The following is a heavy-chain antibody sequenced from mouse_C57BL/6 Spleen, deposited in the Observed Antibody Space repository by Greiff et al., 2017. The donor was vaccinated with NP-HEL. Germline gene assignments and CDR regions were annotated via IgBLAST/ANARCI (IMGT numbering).Heavy chain of an antibody. J-gene: IGHJ1*03. V-gene: IGHV1-76*01. CDR3: ASEGTTVVGDWYFDV. CDR1: GYTFTDYY. CDR2: IYPGSGNT. Sequence: VQLQQSGAELVRPGASVKLSCKASGYTFTDYYINWVKQRPGQGLEWIARIYPGSGNTYYNEKFKGKATLTAEKSSSTAYMQLSSLTSEDSAVYFCASEGTTVVGDWYFDVWGTGTTVTVSS. D-gene: IGHD1-1*01.